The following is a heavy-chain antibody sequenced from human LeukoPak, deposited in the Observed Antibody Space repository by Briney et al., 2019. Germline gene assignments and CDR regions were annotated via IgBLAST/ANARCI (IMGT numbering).Heavy chain of an antibody. J-gene: IGHJ4*02. Sequence: TSQTLSLTCTVSGGSISTGDYYWSWIRQPPGKGLEWIGYIYYSGSTNYNPSLKSRVTISVDTSKNQFSLKLSSVTAADTAVYYCARYSSGWYAYYFDYWGQGTLVTVSS. CDR3: ARYSSGWYAYYFDY. CDR2: IYYSGST. CDR1: GGSISTGDYY. V-gene: IGHV4-30-4*08. D-gene: IGHD6-19*01.